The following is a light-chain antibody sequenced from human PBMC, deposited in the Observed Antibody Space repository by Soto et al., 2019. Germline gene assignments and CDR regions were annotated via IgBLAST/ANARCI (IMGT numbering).Light chain of an antibody. CDR2: GAS. Sequence: EIVLTQSPGTRSLSPGERATLSCRASESVTSTYLAWYQQKPGQAPRLLIYGASRRATGIPDRFSGSGSGTDFTLTISRLEPEDFAVYYCQQYGSSPTFGQGTRLEIK. CDR1: ESVTSTY. CDR3: QQYGSSPT. J-gene: IGKJ5*01. V-gene: IGKV3-20*01.